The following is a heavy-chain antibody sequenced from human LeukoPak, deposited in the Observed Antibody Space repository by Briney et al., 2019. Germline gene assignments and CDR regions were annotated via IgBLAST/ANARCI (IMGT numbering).Heavy chain of an antibody. CDR1: GGSISIYY. D-gene: IGHD3-10*01. J-gene: IGHJ5*02. Sequence: SETLSLTCTVSGGSISIYYWSWIRQPPGKGLEWIGYIYYSGSTNYNPSPKSRVTISVDTSKNQFSLKLSSVTAADTAVYYCAGSLLWFGELWLSWFDPWGQGTLVTVSS. CDR2: IYYSGST. CDR3: AGSLLWFGELWLSWFDP. V-gene: IGHV4-59*01.